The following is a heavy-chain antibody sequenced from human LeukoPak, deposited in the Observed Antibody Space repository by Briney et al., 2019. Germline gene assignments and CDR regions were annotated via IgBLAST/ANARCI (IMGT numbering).Heavy chain of an antibody. CDR3: VKVRVSIAVALKPDFDY. J-gene: IGHJ4*02. Sequence: PGGSLRLSCAASGFTFSSYAMSWVRQAPGKGLEWVSAISGSGGSTYYADSVKGRFTISRDNSKNTLYLQMNSLRAEDTAVYYCVKVRVSIAVALKPDFDYWGQGTLVTVSS. V-gene: IGHV3-23*01. D-gene: IGHD6-19*01. CDR1: GFTFSSYA. CDR2: ISGSGGST.